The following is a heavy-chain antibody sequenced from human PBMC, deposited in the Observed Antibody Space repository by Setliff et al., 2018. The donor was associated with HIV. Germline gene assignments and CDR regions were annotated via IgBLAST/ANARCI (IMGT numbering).Heavy chain of an antibody. CDR2: INPNNGDT. J-gene: IGHJ4*02. V-gene: IGHV1-2*02. Sequence: ASVKVSCKASGYTFTGYYVHWVRQAPGQGLEWMGWINPNNGDTNYAQKFQGRVTMTRDTSISTAYMELSSLRSDDTAVYYCARTLPQYTNLFDYWGQGTLVTVSS. D-gene: IGHD5-18*01. CDR3: ARTLPQYTNLFDY. CDR1: GYTFTGYY.